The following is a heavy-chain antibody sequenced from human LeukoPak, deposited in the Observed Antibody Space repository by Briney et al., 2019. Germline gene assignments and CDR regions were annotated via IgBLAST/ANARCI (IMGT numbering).Heavy chain of an antibody. V-gene: IGHV4-61*02. J-gene: IGHJ6*03. CDR2: IYTSGST. CDR3: ARTGGSFYFYYYMDV. CDR1: GGSISSGSYY. D-gene: IGHD1-26*01. Sequence: SQTLSLTCTVSGGSISSGSYYWSWIRQPAGKGLEWIGRIYTSGSTNYNPSLKSRVTISLDTSKNQFSLRLSSVTAADTALYYCARTGGSFYFYYYMDVWGKGTTVTVSS.